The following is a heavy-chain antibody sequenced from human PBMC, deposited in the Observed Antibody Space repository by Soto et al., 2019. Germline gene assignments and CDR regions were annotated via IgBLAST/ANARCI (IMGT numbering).Heavy chain of an antibody. CDR2: IYSSAST. Sequence: QVQLQESGPGLVKPSETLSLTCTVSGGSISSYYWSWIRQPPGKGLEWIGYIYSSASTNYNPSLKSRVTISADTSKSQFSLKLRAVTAADTAVYSCARGNAMDDWGQGTTVTVSS. CDR1: GGSISSYY. CDR3: ARGNAMDD. J-gene: IGHJ6*02. V-gene: IGHV4-59*01.